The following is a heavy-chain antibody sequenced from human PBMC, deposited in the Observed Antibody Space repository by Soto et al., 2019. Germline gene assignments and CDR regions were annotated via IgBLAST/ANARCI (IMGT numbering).Heavy chain of an antibody. CDR1: GYTFTSYG. CDR3: ARGGLRDFWSGYYTAPDY. Sequence: ASVKVSCKASGYTFTSYGISWVQQAPGEGLEWMGWISAYNGNTNYAQKLQGRVTMTTDTSTSTAYMELRSLRSDDTAVYYCARGGLRDFWSGYYTAPDYWGQGTLVTVSS. J-gene: IGHJ4*02. CDR2: ISAYNGNT. D-gene: IGHD3-3*01. V-gene: IGHV1-18*01.